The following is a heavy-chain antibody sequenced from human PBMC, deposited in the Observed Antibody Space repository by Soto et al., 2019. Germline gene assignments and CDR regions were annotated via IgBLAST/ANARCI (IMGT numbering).Heavy chain of an antibody. J-gene: IGHJ3*02. Sequence: GGSLRLSCAASGFTFSSYWMHWVRQAPGKGLVWVSRIKGDGSITNYADSVKGRFTISRDNVKNTLNLQMNSLRAEDTAVYYCAREDTVVVPDAFDIWGQRTVVTVSS. CDR3: AREDTVVVPDAFDI. D-gene: IGHD2-2*01. CDR2: IKGDGSIT. CDR1: GFTFSSYW. V-gene: IGHV3-74*01.